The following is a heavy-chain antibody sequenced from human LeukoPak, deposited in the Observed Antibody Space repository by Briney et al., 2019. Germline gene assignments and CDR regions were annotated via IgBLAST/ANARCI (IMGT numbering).Heavy chain of an antibody. CDR2: ISSNGGST. J-gene: IGHJ4*02. D-gene: IGHD3-10*01. CDR1: GFTFSSYA. V-gene: IGHV3-64*01. Sequence: GGSLRLSCAASGFTFSSYAMHWVRQAPGKGLEYVSAISSNGGSTYYANSVKGRFTISRDNSKNTLYLQMGSLRAEDMAVYYCARDRSGSYLQSYFDYWGQGALVTVSS. CDR3: ARDRSGSYLQSYFDY.